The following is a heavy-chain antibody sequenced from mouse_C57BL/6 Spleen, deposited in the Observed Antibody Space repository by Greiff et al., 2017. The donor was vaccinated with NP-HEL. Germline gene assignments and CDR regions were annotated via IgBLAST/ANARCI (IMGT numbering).Heavy chain of an antibody. J-gene: IGHJ1*03. CDR2: IHPNSGST. D-gene: IGHD1-1*01. Sequence: VQLQQPGAELVKPGASVKLSCKASGYTFTSYWMHWVKQRPGQGLEWIGMIHPNSGSTNYNEKFKSKATLTVDKSSSTAYMQLSSLTSEDSAVYYCARDYYGSSYRYCDVWGTGTTVTVSS. CDR1: GYTFTSYW. V-gene: IGHV1-64*01. CDR3: ARDYYGSSYRYCDV.